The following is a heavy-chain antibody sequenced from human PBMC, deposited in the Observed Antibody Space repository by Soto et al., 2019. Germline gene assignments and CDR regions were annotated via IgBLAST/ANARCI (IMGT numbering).Heavy chain of an antibody. J-gene: IGHJ4*02. Sequence: SETLSLTCAVYGGSFSSYYWSWIRQPPGKGLEWIGYIYYSGSTYYNPSLKSRVTISVDTSKNQFSLKLSSVTAADTAVYYCARAPPPYDSSGYYFDYWGQGTLVTVPS. CDR1: GGSFSSYY. V-gene: IGHV4-59*12. CDR3: ARAPPPYDSSGYYFDY. D-gene: IGHD3-22*01. CDR2: IYYSGST.